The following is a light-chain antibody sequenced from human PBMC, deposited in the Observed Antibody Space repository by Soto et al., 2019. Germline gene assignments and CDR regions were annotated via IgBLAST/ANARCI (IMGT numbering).Light chain of an antibody. J-gene: IGKJ1*01. Sequence: EILLTQSPGPLSFSPGERATLSCRASQSVSGNLAWYQQKPGQAPRLLIYGASTRATGIPARFTGSGSGTEFTLTISSLQSEDFAVYYCQQYNNWPLTFGQGTKVDIK. V-gene: IGKV3-15*01. CDR2: GAS. CDR1: QSVSGN. CDR3: QQYNNWPLT.